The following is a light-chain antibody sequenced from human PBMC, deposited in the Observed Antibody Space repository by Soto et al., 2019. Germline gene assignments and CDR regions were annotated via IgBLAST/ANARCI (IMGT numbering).Light chain of an antibody. Sequence: DIQMTQSPSTLSASVGDRVTITCRASQSISSWLAWYQQKPGKAPKLLIYDASSLESGVPSRFSGSESGTEFPLPISSLQPVNFAIYYCKQNNSYSPTFGQGPKVEIK. V-gene: IGKV1-5*01. CDR2: DAS. J-gene: IGKJ1*01. CDR1: QSISSW. CDR3: KQNNSYSPT.